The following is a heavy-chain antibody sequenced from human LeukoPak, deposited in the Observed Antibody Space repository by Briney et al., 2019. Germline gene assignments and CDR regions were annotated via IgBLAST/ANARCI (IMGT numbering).Heavy chain of an antibody. D-gene: IGHD1-26*01. V-gene: IGHV1-18*01. Sequence: ASVKVSCKASGYTFTSYGISWVRQAPGQGLEWMGWISGYNGNTNYAQNLQGRVTMTTDTSTSTVYMELRSLRPDDTAVYYCAFSSYYLQGNYYYMDVWGKGTTVTVSS. CDR3: AFSSYYLQGNYYYMDV. CDR2: ISGYNGNT. J-gene: IGHJ6*03. CDR1: GYTFTSYG.